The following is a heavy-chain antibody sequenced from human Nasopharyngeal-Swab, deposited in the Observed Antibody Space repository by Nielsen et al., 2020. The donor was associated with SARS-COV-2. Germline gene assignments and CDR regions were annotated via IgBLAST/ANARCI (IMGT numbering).Heavy chain of an antibody. Sequence: GGSLRLSCAASGFTFSSYTMSWVRQAPGKGLEWVSAISGSGGSTYYADSVKGRFTISRDNSKNTLYLQMNSLRAEDTAVYYCAKSKGMADAFDIWGQGTMVTVSS. CDR3: AKSKGMADAFDI. V-gene: IGHV3-23*01. CDR2: ISGSGGST. CDR1: GFTFSSYT. J-gene: IGHJ3*02. D-gene: IGHD5-24*01.